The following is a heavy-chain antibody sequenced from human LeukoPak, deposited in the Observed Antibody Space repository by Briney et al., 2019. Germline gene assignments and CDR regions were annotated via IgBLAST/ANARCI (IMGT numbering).Heavy chain of an antibody. J-gene: IGHJ6*02. CDR1: GFTFSDHY. V-gene: IGHV3-72*01. CDR3: TPDCSGGSCFYYYYGMDV. Sequence: PSGSLRLSCAASGFTFSDHYMDWVRQAPGEGLEWVGRFRNKASSYTTEYAASVKGRFTISRDDSKSIAYLQMNSLKTEDTAVYYCTPDCSGGSCFYYYYGMDVWGQGTTVTVSS. D-gene: IGHD2-15*01. CDR2: FRNKASSYTT.